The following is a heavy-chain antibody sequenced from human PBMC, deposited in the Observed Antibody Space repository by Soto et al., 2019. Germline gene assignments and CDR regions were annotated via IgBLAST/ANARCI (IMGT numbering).Heavy chain of an antibody. Sequence: RWSLRLSCSASVFTCSSHAMSWFRQAPGKGLEWVSAISGSGGSTYYADSVKGRFTISRDNSKNTLYLQMNSLRAEDTAVYYCAKTETNYYDSSGYYYEAEYFQHWGQGTLVTVSS. D-gene: IGHD3-22*01. CDR1: VFTCSSHA. V-gene: IGHV3-23*01. CDR3: AKTETNYYDSSGYYYEAEYFQH. J-gene: IGHJ1*01. CDR2: ISGSGGST.